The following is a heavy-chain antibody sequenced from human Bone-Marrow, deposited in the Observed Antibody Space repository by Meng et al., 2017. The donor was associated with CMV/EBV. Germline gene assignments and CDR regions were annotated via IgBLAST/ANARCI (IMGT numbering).Heavy chain of an antibody. J-gene: IGHJ4*02. CDR3: ARDRGVEGYQLLY. D-gene: IGHD2-2*01. Sequence: ASVKVSCKASGYTFTSYGISWVRQAPGQGLEWMGWISAYNGNTNYAQKFQGRVTITTDESTSTAYMELSSLRSEDTAVYYCARDRGVEGYQLLYWGQGTLVTVSS. CDR1: GYTFTSYG. V-gene: IGHV1-18*01. CDR2: ISAYNGNT.